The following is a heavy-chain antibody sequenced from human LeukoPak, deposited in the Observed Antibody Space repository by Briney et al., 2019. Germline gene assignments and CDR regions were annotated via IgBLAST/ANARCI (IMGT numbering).Heavy chain of an antibody. V-gene: IGHV4-34*01. J-gene: IGHJ4*02. CDR2: INHSGST. CDR3: AKDLNKLPYITMIVVVITTGFDY. D-gene: IGHD3-22*01. CDR1: GGSFSGYY. Sequence: SETLSLTCAVYGGSFSGYYWSWIRQPPGKGLEWIGEINHSGSTNYNPSLKSRVTISVDTSKNQFSLKLSSVTAADTAVYYCAKDLNKLPYITMIVVVITTGFDYWGQGTLVTVSS.